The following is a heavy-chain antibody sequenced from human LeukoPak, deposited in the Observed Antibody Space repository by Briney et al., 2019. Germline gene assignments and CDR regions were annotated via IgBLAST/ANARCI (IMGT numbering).Heavy chain of an antibody. J-gene: IGHJ1*01. Sequence: SQTLSLTCTVSGGSISNYYWSWIRQPPGKGLEWIGYIYNSGHTNYNPSLKSRVTISEDTSKNQLSLKLSSVTAADTAVYYCARAAVTTSRYFQHWGQGTLVTVSS. D-gene: IGHD4-17*01. CDR3: ARAAVTTSRYFQH. CDR2: IYNSGHT. CDR1: GGSISNYY. V-gene: IGHV4-59*01.